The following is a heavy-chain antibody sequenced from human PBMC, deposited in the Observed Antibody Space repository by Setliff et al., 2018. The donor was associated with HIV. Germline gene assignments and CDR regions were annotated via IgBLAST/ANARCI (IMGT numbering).Heavy chain of an antibody. CDR2: FYYSGNT. D-gene: IGHD4-17*01. CDR1: GGSISSSNYY. J-gene: IGHJ5*02. V-gene: IGHV4-39*07. Sequence: SETLSLTCSVSGGSISSSNYYGGWIRQPPGKGLEWIGSFYYSGNTYYSPSLKSRVPISIDTSKNQFSLKLSSVTAADTAVYFCARHASGDSVPPISYWFDPWGQGTLVTVSS. CDR3: ARHASGDSVPPISYWFDP.